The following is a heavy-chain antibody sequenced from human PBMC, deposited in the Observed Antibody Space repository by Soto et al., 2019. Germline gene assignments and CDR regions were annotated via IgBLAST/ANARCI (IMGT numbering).Heavy chain of an antibody. Sequence: GGSLRLSCAVSGFTFSAFAMYWVRQAPGKGLEWVALISYDGTNEDYAESVRGRFTISRDNSKNTLYLDMNSLSAEDSAVYFCAKGVVREPAYFDYWGQGTLVTVSS. D-gene: IGHD3-10*01. J-gene: IGHJ4*02. CDR1: GFTFSAFA. V-gene: IGHV3-30*18. CDR2: ISYDGTNE. CDR3: AKGVVREPAYFDY.